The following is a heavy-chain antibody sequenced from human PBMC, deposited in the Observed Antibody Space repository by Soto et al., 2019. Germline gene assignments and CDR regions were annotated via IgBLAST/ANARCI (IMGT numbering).Heavy chain of an antibody. CDR3: AGEIFGVIISGGRDAFDI. J-gene: IGHJ3*02. CDR1: GGTFSTYA. CDR2: IIPIFGTA. V-gene: IGHV1-69*01. Sequence: QVQLVQSGAEVKKPGSSVKVSCKASGGTFSTYAISWVRQAPGQGLEWMGGIIPIFGTAKYAQKFQGRVTSTADESTSSAYMERGSLSYEDTAVYYCAGEIFGVIISGGRDAFDIWGQGTMVTVSS. D-gene: IGHD3-3*01.